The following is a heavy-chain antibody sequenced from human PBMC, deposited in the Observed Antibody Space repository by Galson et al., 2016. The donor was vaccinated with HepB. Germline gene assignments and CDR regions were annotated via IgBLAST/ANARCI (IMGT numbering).Heavy chain of an antibody. CDR3: ARDDSGGWYGFHYGMDV. Sequence: SETLSLTCTVSGASISGYYLSWIRQPPGKGLEWIGYIDYSGRTNYNPSRKSRVTITVDTTKNQFSLKLSSVTAADTAVYYCARDDSGGWYGFHYGMDVWGQGTTVTVSS. J-gene: IGHJ6*01. V-gene: IGHV4-59*01. CDR2: IDYSGRT. CDR1: GASISGYY. D-gene: IGHD6-19*01.